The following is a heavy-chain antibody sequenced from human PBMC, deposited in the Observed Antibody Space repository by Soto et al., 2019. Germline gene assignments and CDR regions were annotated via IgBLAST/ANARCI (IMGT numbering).Heavy chain of an antibody. J-gene: IGHJ5*02. CDR1: GGSISSGGYY. Sequence: ASETLSLTCTVSGGSISSGGYYWSWIRQHPGKGLEWIGYIYYSGSTYYNPSLKSRVTISVDTSKNQFSLKLSSVTAADTAVYYCARDGRGVPFFDPWGQGTLVTVSS. V-gene: IGHV4-31*03. CDR2: IYYSGST. CDR3: ARDGRGVPFFDP. D-gene: IGHD3-10*01.